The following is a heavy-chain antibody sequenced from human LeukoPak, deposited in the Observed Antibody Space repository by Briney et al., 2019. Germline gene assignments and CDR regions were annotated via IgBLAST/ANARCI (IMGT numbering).Heavy chain of an antibody. CDR3: ARGRVLRFLEWLLDY. CDR1: GGSISSGGYY. CDR2: IYYSGST. V-gene: IGHV4-31*03. Sequence: SETLSLTCTVSGGSISSGGYYWSWIRQHPGKGLEWIGYIYYSGSTYYNPSLKSRVTISVDTYKNQFSLKLSSVTAADTAVYYCARGRVLRFLEWLLDYWGQGTLVTVSS. J-gene: IGHJ4*02. D-gene: IGHD3-3*01.